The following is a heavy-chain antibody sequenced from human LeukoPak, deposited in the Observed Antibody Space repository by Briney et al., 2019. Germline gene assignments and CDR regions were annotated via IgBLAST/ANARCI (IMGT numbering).Heavy chain of an antibody. Sequence: PGGSLRLSCAASGFTFSSYAMSWVRQAPGKGLEWVSAISGSGGSTYYADSVKGRFTISRDNSKNTLYLQMNSLRAEDTAVYYCAKDYVVPAAIDDPFFDYWGQGTLVTVSS. CDR1: GFTFSSYA. CDR2: ISGSGGST. CDR3: AKDYVVPAAIDDPFFDY. D-gene: IGHD2-2*01. V-gene: IGHV3-23*01. J-gene: IGHJ4*02.